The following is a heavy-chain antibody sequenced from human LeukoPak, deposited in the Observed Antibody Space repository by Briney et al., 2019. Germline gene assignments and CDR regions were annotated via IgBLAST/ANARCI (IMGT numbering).Heavy chain of an antibody. Sequence: SETLSLTCTVSGGSISSSSYYWGCIRQPPGKGLEWIGRTYYSGSTYYNPSLKSRVTISVDTSKNQFSLKLSSVTAADTAVYYCARSYDILTGYPHYWGQGTLVTVSS. J-gene: IGHJ4*02. CDR1: GGSISSSSYY. D-gene: IGHD3-9*01. CDR3: ARSYDILTGYPHY. CDR2: TYYSGST. V-gene: IGHV4-39*07.